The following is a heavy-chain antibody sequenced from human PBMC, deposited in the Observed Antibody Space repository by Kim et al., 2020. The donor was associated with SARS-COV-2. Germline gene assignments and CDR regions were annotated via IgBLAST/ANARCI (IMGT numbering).Heavy chain of an antibody. J-gene: IGHJ6*02. D-gene: IGHD2-21*02. Sequence: GKSRVTITRDNSKNTLYLQMNSLRAEDTAVYYCARDHGGNSGYHYSGMDVWGQGTTVTVSS. CDR3: ARDHGGNSGYHYSGMDV. V-gene: IGHV3-30*07.